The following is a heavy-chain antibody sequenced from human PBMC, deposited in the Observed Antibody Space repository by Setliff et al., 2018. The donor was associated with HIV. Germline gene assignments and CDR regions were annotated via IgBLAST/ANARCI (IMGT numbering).Heavy chain of an antibody. J-gene: IGHJ6*03. Sequence: PSETLSLTCTVSGGSISSFFWSWIRQPPGKGLEWIGHISYSGSTNYNPALKSRVTISVDTSKNQFSLKLTSVTAADTAVYYCARRRSPPSGFYSKYYMDDWGKGTTVTVSS. CDR1: GGSISSFF. CDR2: ISYSGST. V-gene: IGHV4-59*08. CDR3: ARRRSPPSGFYSKYYMDD. D-gene: IGHD3-22*01.